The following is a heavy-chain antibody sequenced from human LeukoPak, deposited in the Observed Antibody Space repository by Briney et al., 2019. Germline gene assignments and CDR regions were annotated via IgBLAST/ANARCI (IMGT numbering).Heavy chain of an antibody. J-gene: IGHJ4*02. CDR2: IYSGGST. CDR1: GFIDRSNY. CDR3: ARVTDILAYDY. V-gene: IGHV3-53*01. D-gene: IGHD2-21*02. Sequence: GGSLRLSRAASGFIDRSNYMSWVRQAPAKGLEWVSVIYSGGSTYYADSVKGRFTISRDNSKNTLYLQMNSLSAEDTAVYYCARVTDILAYDYWGQGTLVTVSS.